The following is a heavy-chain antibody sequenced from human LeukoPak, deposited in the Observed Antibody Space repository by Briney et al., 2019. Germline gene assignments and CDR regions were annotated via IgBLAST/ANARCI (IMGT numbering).Heavy chain of an antibody. CDR2: ISSSSSYI. CDR3: ARYGSGSYYSGDYYYYYMDV. J-gene: IGHJ6*03. V-gene: IGHV3-21*01. Sequence: GGSLRLSCAGSGFTLSSYSMDWVRQAPGKGLEWVSSISSSSSYIYYADSVKGRFTISRDNAKNSLYLQMNSLRAEDTAVYYCARYGSGSYYSGDYYYYYMDVWGKGTTVTVSS. CDR1: GFTLSSYS. D-gene: IGHD3-10*01.